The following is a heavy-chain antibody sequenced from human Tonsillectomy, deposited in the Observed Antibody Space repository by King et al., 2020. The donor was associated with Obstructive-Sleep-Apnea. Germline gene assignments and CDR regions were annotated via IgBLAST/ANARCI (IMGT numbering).Heavy chain of an antibody. V-gene: IGHV3-11*01. CDR1: GFTFSDYY. Sequence: VQLVESGGGLVKPGGSLRISCAASGFTFSDYYMSWIRQVPGKGLEWVSYISSDGRTKYYAESVKGRFTISRDNANNSLHLQMNGMRAEDTAVYYCARLLDTAKVNYLDYWGQGTLVTVSS. D-gene: IGHD5-18*01. CDR3: ARLLDTAKVNYLDY. J-gene: IGHJ4*02. CDR2: ISSDGRTK.